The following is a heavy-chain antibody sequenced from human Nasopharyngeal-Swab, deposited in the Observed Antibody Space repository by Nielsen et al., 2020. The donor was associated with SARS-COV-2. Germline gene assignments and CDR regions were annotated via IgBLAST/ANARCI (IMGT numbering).Heavy chain of an antibody. V-gene: IGHV3-23*01. CDR1: GFTFSNAW. CDR2: ISGSGATT. D-gene: IGHD6-19*01. Sequence: GESLKISCAASGFTFSNAWMSWVRRAPGKGLEWVSSISGSGATTYYADSVKGRVTISRDNSKNTLYLQVSSLRAEDTAMYYCAKGGGWLYYFDFWGQGTLVTVSS. J-gene: IGHJ4*02. CDR3: AKGGGWLYYFDF.